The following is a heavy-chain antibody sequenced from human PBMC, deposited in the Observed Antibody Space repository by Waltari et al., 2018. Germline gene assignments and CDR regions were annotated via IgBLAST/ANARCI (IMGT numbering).Heavy chain of an antibody. CDR1: AGSTGTGTVY. D-gene: IGHD4-17*01. J-gene: IGHJ6*02. CDR3: ARHFPDYQTYYYGMDV. V-gene: IGHV4-39*01. CDR2: IFDSGST. Sequence: QLQLQESGPGLVKPSETLSLTCSVPAGSTGTGTVYWGWIRQPPGKGLEWIGTIFDSGSTFYNPSLDSRATISIDTSKNQFSLKLNSVTAADAAVYYCARHFPDYQTYYYGMDVWGQGTTVTVSS.